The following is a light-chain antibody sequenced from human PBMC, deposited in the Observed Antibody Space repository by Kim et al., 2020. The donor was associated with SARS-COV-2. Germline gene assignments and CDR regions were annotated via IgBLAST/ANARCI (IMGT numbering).Light chain of an antibody. J-gene: IGKJ1*01. CDR2: WAS. V-gene: IGKV4-1*01. CDR3: QQYYTTPQT. Sequence: ATINCKSSQSVLYSSNNKNYLAWYQQKPGQPLKLLIYWASTRESGVPDRFSGSGSGTDFTLTISSLQAEDVAVYYCQQYYTTPQTFGQGTKVDIK. CDR1: QSVLYSSNNKNY.